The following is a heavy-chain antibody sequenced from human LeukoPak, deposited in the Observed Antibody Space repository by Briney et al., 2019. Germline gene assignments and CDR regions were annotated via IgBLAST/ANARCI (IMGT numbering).Heavy chain of an antibody. V-gene: IGHV4-31*03. CDR1: GGSISSGGYY. CDR3: ARGRRWLQFTFDY. CDR2: IYYSGST. J-gene: IGHJ4*02. D-gene: IGHD5-24*01. Sequence: PSETLSLTCTVSGGSISSGGYYWSWIRQHPGKGLEWIGYIYYSGSTYYNPSLKSRVTISVDTSKNQFSLKLSSVTAADTAVYYCARGRRWLQFTFDYWGQGTLVTVSS.